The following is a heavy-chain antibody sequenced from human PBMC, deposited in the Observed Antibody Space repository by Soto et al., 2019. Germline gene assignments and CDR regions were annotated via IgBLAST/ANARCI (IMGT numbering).Heavy chain of an antibody. Sequence: EVQLLESGGGLVQPGGSLRLSCAASGFTFSSYAMSWVRQAPGKGLEWVSAISGSGGSTYYADSVKGRFTISRDNSKNTLYLQMNSLRDEDTAVYYCATPREGPLHYYYYYGMALWGQGTTVTVSS. CDR2: ISGSGGST. V-gene: IGHV3-23*01. CDR1: GFTFSSYA. J-gene: IGHJ6*02. CDR3: ATPREGPLHYYYYYGMAL.